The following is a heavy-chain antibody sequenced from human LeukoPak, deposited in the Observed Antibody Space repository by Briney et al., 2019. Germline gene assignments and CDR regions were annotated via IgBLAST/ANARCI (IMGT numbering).Heavy chain of an antibody. CDR1: GGSISSYY. CDR3: ARLRITMIVVTDYYYYYGMDV. J-gene: IGHJ6*02. CDR2: IYYSGST. V-gene: IGHV4-59*12. Sequence: SETLSLTCTVSGGSISSYYWSWIRQPPGKGLEWIGYIYYSGSTNYNPSLKSRVTISVDTSKNQFSLKLSSVTAADTAVYYCARLRITMIVVTDYYYYYGMDVWGQGTTVTVSS. D-gene: IGHD3-22*01.